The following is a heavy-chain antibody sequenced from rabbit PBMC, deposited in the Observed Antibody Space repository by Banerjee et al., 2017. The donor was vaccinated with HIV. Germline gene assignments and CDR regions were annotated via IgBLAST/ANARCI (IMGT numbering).Heavy chain of an antibody. CDR2: IYIGGSDTP. J-gene: IGHJ4*01. CDR3: ARDVIGYADYGYMW. CDR1: GFDLSSYYY. V-gene: IGHV1S40*01. Sequence: QSLEESGGDLVKPGASLTLTCTASGFDLSSYYYMCWVRQAPGKGLEWIACIYIGGSDTPYYASWAKGRFTISKTSSTTVTLQMTSLTAADTATYFCARDVIGYADYGYMWWGPGTLVTVS. D-gene: IGHD6-1*01.